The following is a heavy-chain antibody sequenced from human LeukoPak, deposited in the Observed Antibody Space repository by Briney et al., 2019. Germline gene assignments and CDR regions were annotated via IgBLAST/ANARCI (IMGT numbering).Heavy chain of an antibody. V-gene: IGHV1-8*03. D-gene: IGHD1-26*01. CDR2: MNPNSGYT. Sequence: ASVKVSCKASGYTFTTYDIIWVRQATGQGLEWMGWMNPNSGYTGYAQKFQGRVTITRDTSISTAYMELSSLRSEDTAVYYCARVAGSIDYLGQGTMVTVSS. CDR1: GYTFTTYD. J-gene: IGHJ4*02. CDR3: ARVAGSIDY.